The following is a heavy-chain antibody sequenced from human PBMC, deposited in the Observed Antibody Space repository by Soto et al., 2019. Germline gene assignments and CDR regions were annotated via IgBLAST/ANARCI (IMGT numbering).Heavy chain of an antibody. CDR2: IFSNDEK. J-gene: IGHJ4*02. Sequence: QVTLKESGPVLVKPTETLTLTCTVSGFSLSNAGMGVCWIRQPPGKALEWLAHIFSNDEKSYSTSLKRRLTISKDTSKSQVVLALTNMDPMDTATFYCARYLPYSSNFIDCWGQGTLVTVSS. CDR3: ARYLPYSSNFIDC. D-gene: IGHD6-13*01. V-gene: IGHV2-26*01. CDR1: GFSLSNAGMG.